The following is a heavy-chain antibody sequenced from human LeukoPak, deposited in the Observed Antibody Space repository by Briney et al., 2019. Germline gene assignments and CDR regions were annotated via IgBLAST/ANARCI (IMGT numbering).Heavy chain of an antibody. J-gene: IGHJ4*02. Sequence: GGSLRLSCAASGITFTNAWMSWVRQAPGKGLEWVGRIKRQTDVGTTDYAAPVKGRFTISRDDSKNTLYLQMNSLKTEDTAVYYCATLTAHYYFDYWGQGTLVTVSS. CDR3: ATLTAHYYFDY. CDR2: IKRQTDVGTT. D-gene: IGHD3-9*01. CDR1: GITFTNAW. V-gene: IGHV3-15*01.